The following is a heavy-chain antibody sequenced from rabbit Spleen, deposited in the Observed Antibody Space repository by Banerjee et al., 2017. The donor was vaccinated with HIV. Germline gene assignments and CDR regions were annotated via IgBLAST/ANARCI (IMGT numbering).Heavy chain of an antibody. CDR2: IAAGSSGYT. J-gene: IGHJ6*01. D-gene: IGHD8-1*01. CDR1: GFSFSYSYY. V-gene: IGHV1S45*01. Sequence: QQQLEESGGDLVKPEGSLTLTCTASGFSFSYSYYMCWVRQAPGKGLEWIACIAAGSSGYTYYASWAKGRFTISKTSSTTVTLQMTSLTAADTATYFCARDQRHGISTSSGLGYGMDLWGPGTLVTVS. CDR3: ARDQRHGISTSSGLGYGMDL.